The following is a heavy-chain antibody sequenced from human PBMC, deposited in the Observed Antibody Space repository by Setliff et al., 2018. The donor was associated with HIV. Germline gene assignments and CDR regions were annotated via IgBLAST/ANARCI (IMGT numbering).Heavy chain of an antibody. CDR3: AREKGAHCDGDCYPYHSYYNLDV. CDR2: IAVYNGHT. CDR1: GGTFSSYA. D-gene: IGHD2-21*02. Sequence: ASVKVSCKASGGTFSSYALSWVRQAPGQGLEWMGWIAVYNGHTQLAHKFQGRVTMTTDESTSTAYLELRNLRSDDTSIYYCAREKGAHCDGDCYPYHSYYNLDVWGKGTTVTVSS. V-gene: IGHV1-18*01. J-gene: IGHJ6*03.